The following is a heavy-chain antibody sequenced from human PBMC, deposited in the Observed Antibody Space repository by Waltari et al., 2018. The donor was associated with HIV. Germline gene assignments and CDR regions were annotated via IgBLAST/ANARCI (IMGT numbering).Heavy chain of an antibody. D-gene: IGHD2-2*01. J-gene: IGHJ4*02. Sequence: EVQLVESGGGLVQPGESLRLPCAASGVTFSLYVMTWVRQAPGKGLQWVAGISGNGGSRYYTDSVKGRFTISRDNSKKTLYLQMDSLRAEDTAVYYCAKVPVLPTGREDYWGQGTLVTVSS. CDR2: ISGNGGSR. CDR3: AKVPVLPTGREDY. V-gene: IGHV3-23*04. CDR1: GVTFSLYV.